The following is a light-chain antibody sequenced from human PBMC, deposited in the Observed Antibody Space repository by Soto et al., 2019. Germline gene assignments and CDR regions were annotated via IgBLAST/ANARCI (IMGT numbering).Light chain of an antibody. J-gene: IGLJ3*02. Sequence: QAVVTQPPSASGSPGQSVTISCTGTSSDVGAYKYVSWYQQYPGKAPKLMIYEVTKRPSGVPDRFSGSKSGNTASLTVSGLLAEDEADYYCTSYVGNDIWVFGGGTKLTVL. CDR2: EVT. V-gene: IGLV2-8*01. CDR3: TSYVGNDIWV. CDR1: SSDVGAYKY.